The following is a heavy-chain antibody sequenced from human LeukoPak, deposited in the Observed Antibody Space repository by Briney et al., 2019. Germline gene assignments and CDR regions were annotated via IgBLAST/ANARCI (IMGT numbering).Heavy chain of an antibody. D-gene: IGHD5-18*01. V-gene: IGHV4-34*01. Sequence: PSETLSLTCAVYGGSFSGYYWSWIRQPPGKGLEWIGEINHSGSTNYNPSLKSRVTISVDTSKNQFSLKLSSATAADTAVYYCARGPRGYSYGIGYWGQGTLVTVSS. CDR3: ARGPRGYSYGIGY. CDR2: INHSGST. J-gene: IGHJ4*02. CDR1: GGSFSGYY.